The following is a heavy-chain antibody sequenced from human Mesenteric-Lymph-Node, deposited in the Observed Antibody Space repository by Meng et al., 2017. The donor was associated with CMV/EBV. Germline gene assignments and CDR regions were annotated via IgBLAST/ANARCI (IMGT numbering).Heavy chain of an antibody. CDR3: GRDKGYSMDV. V-gene: IGHV3-23*01. D-gene: IGHD2-15*01. Sequence: GESLKISCAASGFTFSSYAMSWVRQAPGKGLEWVSAISGSGGSTYYADSVKGRFTISRDNSKNTLFLQMTSLRAEDTAVYYCGRDKGYSMDVWGQGTTVTVSS. J-gene: IGHJ6*02. CDR2: ISGSGGST. CDR1: GFTFSSYA.